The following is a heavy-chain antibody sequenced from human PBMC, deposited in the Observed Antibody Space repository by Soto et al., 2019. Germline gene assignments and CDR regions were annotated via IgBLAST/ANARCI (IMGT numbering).Heavy chain of an antibody. CDR3: ARDVGGSVVPHWFDP. D-gene: IGHD3-22*01. J-gene: IGHJ5*02. CDR1: GHSISADY. CDR2: VDASGNT. Sequence: QVQLQESGPGLVKASETLSLSCTVSGHSISADYWSWIRQPAGKRLEWIGRVDASGNTNYNPSLMSRVTMSVDTSKNQFFLKVRSVTAADTAMYFCARDVGGSVVPHWFDPWGQGALVTVSS. V-gene: IGHV4-4*07.